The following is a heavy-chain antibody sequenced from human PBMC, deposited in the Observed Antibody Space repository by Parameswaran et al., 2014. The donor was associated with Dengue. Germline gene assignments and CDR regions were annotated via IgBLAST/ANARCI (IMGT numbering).Heavy chain of an antibody. CDR2: INPGNGSP. D-gene: IGHD3-22*01. V-gene: IGHV1-38-4*01. CDR3: ARQEYVAVAGKVYYYDSSGPYTGYFDY. Sequence: WVRQAPGQGLQWMGWINPGNGSPSYAKKFQGRFTMTRDMSTTTAYTDLSSLTSEDMAVYYYARQEYVAVAGKVYYYDSSGPYTGYFDYWGQGTLVTVSS. J-gene: IGHJ4*02.